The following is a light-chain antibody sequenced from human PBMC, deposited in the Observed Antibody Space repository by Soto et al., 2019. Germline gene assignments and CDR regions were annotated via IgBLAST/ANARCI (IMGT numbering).Light chain of an antibody. CDR1: QIINGW. V-gene: IGKV1-5*01. CDR2: DAS. Sequence: DIQVSQNPSTLSASVGDRVTVTCLASQIINGWLAWYQQKPGKAPKLLIYDASSLHSGVPSRFTGSGFGTEFTLTISSLQAEDFATYCCQLAKCLLYRFGQRAKVDI. CDR3: QLAKCLLYR. J-gene: IGKJ2*03.